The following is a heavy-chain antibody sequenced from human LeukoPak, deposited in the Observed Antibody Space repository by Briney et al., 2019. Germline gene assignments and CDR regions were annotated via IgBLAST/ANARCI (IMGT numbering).Heavy chain of an antibody. CDR1: GFTFSSYE. D-gene: IGHD5-12*01. Sequence: GGSLRLSCAASGFTFSSYEMNWVRQAPGKGLEWVSHSSSSGSTIYYAGSVKGRFTIARDNAKNSVYLQMNSLRAEDTAVYYCARGSLHSAYGFDYWGQGTLVTVST. J-gene: IGHJ4*02. V-gene: IGHV3-48*03. CDR3: ARGSLHSAYGFDY. CDR2: SSSSGSTI.